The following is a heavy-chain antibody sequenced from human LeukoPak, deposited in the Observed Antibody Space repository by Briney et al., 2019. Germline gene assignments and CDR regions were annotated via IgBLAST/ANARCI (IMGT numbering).Heavy chain of an antibody. V-gene: IGHV4-4*07. CDR3: ARVVASYRKYYYMVV. CDR1: GGSISIYN. CDR2: IYTSGTI. J-gene: IGHJ6*03. D-gene: IGHD3-10*01. Sequence: PSETLSLTCAVSGGSISIYNWSWIRQPAGKGLEWIGRIYTSGTITYNPSLKSRVTMSVDTSMNHFSLKLSSVTAADTAVYYFARVVASYRKYYYMVVWGKGTTVTVSS.